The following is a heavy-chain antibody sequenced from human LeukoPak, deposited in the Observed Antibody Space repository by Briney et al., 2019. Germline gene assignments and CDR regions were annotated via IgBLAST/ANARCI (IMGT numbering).Heavy chain of an antibody. CDR1: GGSFSGYY. J-gene: IGHJ4*02. CDR3: ARGAGYYGSGSYYD. Sequence: SETLSLTCAVYGGSFSGYYWSWIRQPPGKGLEWLGEINHSGSTNYNPSLKSRVTISVDTSKNQFSLKLSSVTAADTAVYYCARGAGYYGSGSYYDWGQGTLVTVSS. CDR2: INHSGST. V-gene: IGHV4-34*01. D-gene: IGHD3-10*01.